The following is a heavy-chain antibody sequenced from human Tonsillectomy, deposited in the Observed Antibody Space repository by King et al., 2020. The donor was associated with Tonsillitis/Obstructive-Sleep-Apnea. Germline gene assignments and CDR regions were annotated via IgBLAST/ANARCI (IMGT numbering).Heavy chain of an antibody. D-gene: IGHD2-2*01. CDR3: ARHRIDIVVVPAAIGPNFDY. CDR1: GGSISSSSYY. Sequence: QLQESGPGLVKPSETLSLTCTVSGGSISSSSYYWGWIRQPPGKGLEWIGSSYYSGSTYYNPSLKSRVTISVDTSKNQFSLKLSSVIAADTAVYYCARHRIDIVVVPAAIGPNFDYWGQGTLVTVSS. V-gene: IGHV4-39*01. CDR2: SYYSGST. J-gene: IGHJ4*02.